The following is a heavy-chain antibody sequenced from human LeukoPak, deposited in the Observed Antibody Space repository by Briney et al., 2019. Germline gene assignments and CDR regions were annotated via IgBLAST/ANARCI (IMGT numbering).Heavy chain of an antibody. D-gene: IGHD2-15*01. V-gene: IGHV4-34*01. CDR3: ARARGIDVVVAEDCYFDY. Sequence: SETLSLTCAVYGGSFSGYDWTWIRQPPGKGLQWIGEINHSGTTNYNPSLKSRVTISVDTSQNQFSLKLSSVTAADTAAYYCARARGIDVVVAEDCYFDYWGQGTLVAVSS. CDR2: INHSGTT. J-gene: IGHJ4*02. CDR1: GGSFSGYD.